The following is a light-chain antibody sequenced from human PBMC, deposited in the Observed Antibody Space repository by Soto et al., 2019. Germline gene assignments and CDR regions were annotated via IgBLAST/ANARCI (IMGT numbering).Light chain of an antibody. J-gene: IGKJ3*01. Sequence: DIVMTQSPLSLPVTPGEPASISCRSSQSLLHSNGYNYWDWYLQKPGQSPQLLIYLGSNRSSGVPDRFSGSGSGTDFKQKISRVEAEDVGVYYCMQALQTPIFTFGPGTNVDI. CDR2: LGS. CDR1: QSLLHSNGYNY. V-gene: IGKV2-28*01. CDR3: MQALQTPIFT.